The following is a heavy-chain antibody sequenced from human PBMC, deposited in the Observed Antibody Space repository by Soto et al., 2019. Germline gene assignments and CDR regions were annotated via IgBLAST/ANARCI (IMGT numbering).Heavy chain of an antibody. CDR2: ISQSGNT. CDR1: SGSFSVYY. Sequence: PSETLSLTCSIYSGSFSVYYWSWIRHPPGKGLEWIGEISQSGNTNYSPSLKSRVSISIDTSKKQFSLNPASVSAADTAVYYCARAPKVSGSSQTRPDFWGQGTLVTVSS. CDR3: ARAPKVSGSSQTRPDF. J-gene: IGHJ4*02. V-gene: IGHV4-34*01. D-gene: IGHD6-6*01.